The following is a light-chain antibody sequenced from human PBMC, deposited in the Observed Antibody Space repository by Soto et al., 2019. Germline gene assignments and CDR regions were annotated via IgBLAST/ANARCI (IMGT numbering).Light chain of an antibody. CDR1: QSVSSN. Sequence: EIVMTQSPSTLSVSPGERATLSCRASQSVSSNLAWYQHKPGQAPRLLIYGASFRATGMPARFSGSGFGTEFTLTISSLQSEDFAVYYCQQYNNWPRTFGQGTKVDNK. V-gene: IGKV3-15*01. J-gene: IGKJ1*01. CDR3: QQYNNWPRT. CDR2: GAS.